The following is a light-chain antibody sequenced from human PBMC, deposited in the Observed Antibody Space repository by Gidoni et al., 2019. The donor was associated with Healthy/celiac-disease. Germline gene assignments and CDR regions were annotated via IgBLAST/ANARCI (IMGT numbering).Light chain of an antibody. CDR3: AAWDDSLNGL. Sequence: QSVLTQQPSASGTPGQRVTISCSGSSSNIGSNTVNWYQQLPRTSPKLLIYSNNQRPSGFPDRFAGSKSVTSASLAISVLQSEDEADYYCAAWDDSLNGLFGGGTKLTVL. J-gene: IGLJ2*01. V-gene: IGLV1-44*01. CDR1: SSNIGSNT. CDR2: SNN.